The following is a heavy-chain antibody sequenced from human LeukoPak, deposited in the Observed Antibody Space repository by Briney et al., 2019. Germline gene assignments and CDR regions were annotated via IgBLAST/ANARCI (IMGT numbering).Heavy chain of an antibody. J-gene: IGHJ5*02. D-gene: IGHD1-26*01. Sequence: PGGSLRLSCAASRFGFSTYTMSWVRQAPGKGPEWVSGLSGGGASTYYADSVKGRFTISRDNSKNTLYLQMNSLRAEDTAVYYCAKEVFGSGSSQGRFDAWGQGTLVTVSS. CDR3: AKEVFGSGSSQGRFDA. V-gene: IGHV3-23*01. CDR2: LSGGGAST. CDR1: RFGFSTYT.